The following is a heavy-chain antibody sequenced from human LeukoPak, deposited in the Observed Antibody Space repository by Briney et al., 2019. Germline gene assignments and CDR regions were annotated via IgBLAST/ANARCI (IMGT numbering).Heavy chain of an antibody. J-gene: IGHJ6*03. V-gene: IGHV1-18*01. D-gene: IGHD3-3*01. CDR3: ASFFPRHGLSDFWSGYYYYMDV. CDR1: GYTFTSYG. Sequence: ASVKVSCKASGYTFTSYGISWVQQAPGQGLEWMGWISAYNGNTNYAQKLQGRVTMTTDTSTSTAYMELRSLRSDDTAVYYCASFFPRHGLSDFWSGYYYYMDVWGKGTTVTVSS. CDR2: ISAYNGNT.